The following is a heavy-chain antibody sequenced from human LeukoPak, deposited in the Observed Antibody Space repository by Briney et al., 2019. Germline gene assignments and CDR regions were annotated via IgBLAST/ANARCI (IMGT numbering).Heavy chain of an antibody. CDR2: VHGSGST. CDR1: GVSISTYY. J-gene: IGHJ4*02. CDR3: ARAPEFSSGWLLDC. Sequence: PSETLSLTCTVSGVSISTYYWNWIRQSAGKGLEWIGRVHGSGSTNYNPSLVSRVTMSLDTSKNQFSLKVSSVTAADTGMYYCARAPEFSSGWLLDCWGQGSLVTVSS. V-gene: IGHV4-4*07. D-gene: IGHD6-19*01.